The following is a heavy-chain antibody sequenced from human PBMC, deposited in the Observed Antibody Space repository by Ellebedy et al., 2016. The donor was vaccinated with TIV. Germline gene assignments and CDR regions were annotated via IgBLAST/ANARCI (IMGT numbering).Heavy chain of an antibody. D-gene: IGHD2-21*02. CDR1: GFTFSHYA. J-gene: IGHJ4*02. CDR2: MNNNGGNT. CDR3: VKDRGDIIRDFDY. V-gene: IGHV3-64D*06. Sequence: PGGSLRLSCSASGFTFSHYAMHWVRQAPGKGLEYVSAMNNNGGNTYYADSVKGRFTIPRDNSKNTLYLQMNSLRPEDTAMYYCVKDRGDIIRDFDYWGQGTLVTVSS.